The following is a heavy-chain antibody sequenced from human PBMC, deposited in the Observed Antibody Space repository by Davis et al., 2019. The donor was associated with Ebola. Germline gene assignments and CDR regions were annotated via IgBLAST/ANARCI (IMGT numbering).Heavy chain of an antibody. D-gene: IGHD3-10*01. V-gene: IGHV5-10-1*01. Sequence: GGSLRLSCEGSGYSFTSYWISWVRQMPGKGLEWVGRIDPSDSYTDYSPSFQGHVTISTDKSINTAYLQWTSLKAPHTAMYYCARRPHRYSSVDFWGQGTLVTVSS. CDR1: GYSFTSYW. CDR2: IDPSDSYT. CDR3: ARRPHRYSSVDF. J-gene: IGHJ4*02.